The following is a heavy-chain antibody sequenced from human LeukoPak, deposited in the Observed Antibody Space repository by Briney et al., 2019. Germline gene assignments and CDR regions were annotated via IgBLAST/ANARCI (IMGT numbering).Heavy chain of an antibody. Sequence: TPSETLSLTCAVYGGSFSGYYWSWIRQPPGKGLEWIGEINHSGSTNYNPSLKSRVTISVDTSKNQFSLKLSSVTAADTAVYYCARESYYGEFDYWGQGTLVTVSS. CDR3: ARESYYGEFDY. J-gene: IGHJ4*02. CDR1: GGSFSGYY. V-gene: IGHV4-34*01. D-gene: IGHD4-17*01. CDR2: INHSGST.